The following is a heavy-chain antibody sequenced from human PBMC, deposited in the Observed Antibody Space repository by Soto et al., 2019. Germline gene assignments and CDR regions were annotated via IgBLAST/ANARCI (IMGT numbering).Heavy chain of an antibody. V-gene: IGHV4-34*01. D-gene: IGHD2-2*01. Sequence: QVQLQQWGAGLLKPSETLSLTCAVYGGSFSGYYWSWIRQPPGKGLEWIGEINHSGSTNYNPSLKSRVTRSVDTSKSQFSLKLSSVTAADTAVYYCARVVVVPAANIDYWGQGTLVTVSS. CDR2: INHSGST. CDR3: ARVVVVPAANIDY. CDR1: GGSFSGYY. J-gene: IGHJ4*02.